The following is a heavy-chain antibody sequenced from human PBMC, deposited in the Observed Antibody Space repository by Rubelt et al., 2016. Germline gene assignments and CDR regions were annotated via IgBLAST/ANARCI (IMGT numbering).Heavy chain of an antibody. CDR1: GYTLTELS. Sequence: QVQLVQSGAEVKKPGASVKVSCKVSGYTLTELSMHWVRQAPGKGLEWMGGFDPEDGETIYAQKFQGRVTMTEETSTDTAYMELSSLGSEDTAVYYCATWVGAINGWFDPWGQGTLVTVSS. J-gene: IGHJ5*02. V-gene: IGHV1-24*01. D-gene: IGHD1-26*01. CDR2: FDPEDGET. CDR3: ATWVGAINGWFDP.